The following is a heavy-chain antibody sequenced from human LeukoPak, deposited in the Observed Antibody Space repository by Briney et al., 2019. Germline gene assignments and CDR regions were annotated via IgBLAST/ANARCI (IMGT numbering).Heavy chain of an antibody. Sequence: GGSLRLSCAASGFTFSSYGMHWVRQAPGKGLGWVAVISYDGSNKYYADSVKGRFTISRDNSKNTLYLQMNSLRAEDTAVYYCAKELTDYGDYELFWGQGTLVTVSS. CDR2: ISYDGSNK. D-gene: IGHD4-17*01. J-gene: IGHJ4*02. CDR1: GFTFSSYG. CDR3: AKELTDYGDYELF. V-gene: IGHV3-30*18.